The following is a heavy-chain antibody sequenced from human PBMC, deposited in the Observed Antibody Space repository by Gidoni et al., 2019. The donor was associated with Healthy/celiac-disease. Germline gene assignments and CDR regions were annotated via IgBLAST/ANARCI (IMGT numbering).Heavy chain of an antibody. D-gene: IGHD3-22*01. CDR2: INPSGGST. Sequence: QVQLVQSGAEVKKPGASVKVSCKASGYTFTSYYMHWVRQAPGQGLEWMGIINPSGGSTSYAQKFQGRVTMTRDTSTSTVYMELSSLRSEDTAVYYCAGDIYYDSSGSGFDPWGQGTLVTVSS. CDR1: GYTFTSYY. V-gene: IGHV1-46*01. J-gene: IGHJ5*02. CDR3: AGDIYYDSSGSGFDP.